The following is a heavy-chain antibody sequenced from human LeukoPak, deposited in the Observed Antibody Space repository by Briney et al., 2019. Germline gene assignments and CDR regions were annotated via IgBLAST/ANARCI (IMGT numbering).Heavy chain of an antibody. CDR2: ISGSGGST. Sequence: PGGSLRLSCAASRFTFSSYAMSWVRQAPGKGLEWVSAISGSGGSTYYADSVKGRFTISRDNSKNTLYLQMNSLRAEDTAVYYCAKAGRHCSSTSCPDYWGRGTLVTVSS. CDR3: AKAGRHCSSTSCPDY. D-gene: IGHD2-2*01. J-gene: IGHJ4*02. V-gene: IGHV3-23*01. CDR1: RFTFSSYA.